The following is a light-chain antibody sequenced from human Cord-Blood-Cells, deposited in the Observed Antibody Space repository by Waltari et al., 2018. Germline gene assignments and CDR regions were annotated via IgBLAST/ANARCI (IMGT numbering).Light chain of an antibody. V-gene: IGKV4-1*01. CDR1: QSVLYSSNNKNY. CDR2: WAS. J-gene: IGKJ1*01. CDR3: QQYYSTPPA. Sequence: DIVMTQYPDSLAVSLGERATINCKSSQSVLYSSNNKNYLAWYQQKPGQPPKLLIYWASTRESGVPYRISGSGSGTDFTLTISSLQAEDVAVYYCQQYYSTPPAFGQGTKVEIK.